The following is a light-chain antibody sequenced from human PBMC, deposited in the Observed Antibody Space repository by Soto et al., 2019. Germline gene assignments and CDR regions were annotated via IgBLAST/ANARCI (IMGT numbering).Light chain of an antibody. CDR3: QQYDNLPLT. Sequence: DMQMTQSPSSLSASVGDRVTITCQASQDISNYLNWYQQKPGKAPKLLIYDASNLETGVPSRFSGSGSGTDFTFTISRLQPEDIATYYCQQYDNLPLTFGGGTKVDIK. V-gene: IGKV1-33*01. CDR2: DAS. J-gene: IGKJ4*01. CDR1: QDISNY.